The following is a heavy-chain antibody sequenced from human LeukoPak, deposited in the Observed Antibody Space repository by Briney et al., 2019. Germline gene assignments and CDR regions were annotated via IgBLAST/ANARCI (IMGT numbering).Heavy chain of an antibody. CDR2: IKQDGSEK. J-gene: IGHJ4*02. D-gene: IGHD3-10*01. CDR1: GFTFSSYW. CDR3: ARDRNYYGFDY. V-gene: IGHV3-7*01. Sequence: GGSLRLSCAASGFTFSSYWMSWVRQAPGKGLEWVASIKQDGSEKYYVDSVKSRFTISRDNAKNSLYLQMNSLRAEDTAVYYCARDRNYYGFDYWGQGTLVTVSS.